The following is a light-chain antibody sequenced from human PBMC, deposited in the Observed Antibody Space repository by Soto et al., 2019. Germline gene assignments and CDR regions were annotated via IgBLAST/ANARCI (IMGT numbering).Light chain of an antibody. CDR1: QSVSSY. CDR3: QQYNNWPRT. J-gene: IGKJ1*01. CDR2: GAT. V-gene: IGKV3-15*01. Sequence: IVLTQSPATLSLSPGERATLSCRASQSVSSYLAWYQQKPGQAPRLLIHGATTRATGIPARFSGSGSGTEFTLTISSLQSEDFAVYYCQQYNNWPRTFGQGTKVDIK.